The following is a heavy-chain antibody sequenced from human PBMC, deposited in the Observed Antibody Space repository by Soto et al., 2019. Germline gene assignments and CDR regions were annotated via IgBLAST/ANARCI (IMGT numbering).Heavy chain of an antibody. CDR2: ISGFNGKT. J-gene: IGHJ6*02. CDR3: ARDDEAGAVAPDV. Sequence: QVQLVQSGAEVRKPGASVKVSCKASGYTFTNYGISWVRQAPGQGLEWMGWISGFNGKTTYAQTLQGRFTMTADTSTGTAYTELRSLRSDDTAMYYCARDDEAGAVAPDVWGQGTPVTVSS. D-gene: IGHD6-19*01. V-gene: IGHV1-18*01. CDR1: GYTFTNYG.